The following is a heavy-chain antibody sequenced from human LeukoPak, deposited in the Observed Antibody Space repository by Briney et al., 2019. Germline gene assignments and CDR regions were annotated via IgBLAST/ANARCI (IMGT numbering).Heavy chain of an antibody. V-gene: IGHV4-30-4*02. CDR3: ARMYYYDNSFDY. CDR1: GGSISSGDYY. J-gene: IGHJ4*02. D-gene: IGHD3-22*01. Sequence: SETLSLTCTVSGGSISSGDYYWSWIRQPPGKGLEWIGYIYYSGSTYYNPSLKSRVTISVDTSKNQFSLKLSSVTAADTAVYYCARMYYYDNSFDYWGQGTLVTVSS. CDR2: IYYSGST.